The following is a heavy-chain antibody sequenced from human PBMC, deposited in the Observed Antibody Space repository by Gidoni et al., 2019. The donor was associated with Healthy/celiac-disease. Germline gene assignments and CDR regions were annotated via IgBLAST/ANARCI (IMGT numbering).Heavy chain of an antibody. J-gene: IGHJ4*02. V-gene: IGHV3-21*01. CDR1: GFTFSSYS. D-gene: IGHD5-18*01. CDR2: ISSSSSYI. CDR3: ARDKITNGYSYGVGLLDY. Sequence: EVQLVESGGGLVKPGGSLRLSCAASGFTFSSYSMNWVRQAPGKGLEWVSSISSSSSYIYYADSVKVRFTISRDNAKNSLYLQMNSLRAEDTAVYYCARDKITNGYSYGVGLLDYWGQGTLVTVSS.